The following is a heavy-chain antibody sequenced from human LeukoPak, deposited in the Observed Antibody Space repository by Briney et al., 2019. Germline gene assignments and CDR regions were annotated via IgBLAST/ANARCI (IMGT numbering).Heavy chain of an antibody. CDR3: ARLRWGFQDY. J-gene: IGHJ4*02. Sequence: SETLSLTCAVYGGSFSGYYWSWIRQPPGKGLEWIGEINHSGSTNYNPSLKSRVTISVDTSKNQFSLKLSSVTAADTAVYYCARLRWGFQDYWGQGTLVTVSS. V-gene: IGHV4-34*01. CDR2: INHSGST. CDR1: GGSFSGYY. D-gene: IGHD3-16*01.